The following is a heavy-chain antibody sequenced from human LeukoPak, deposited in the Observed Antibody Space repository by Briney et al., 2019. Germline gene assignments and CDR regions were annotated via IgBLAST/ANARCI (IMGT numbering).Heavy chain of an antibody. D-gene: IGHD4-23*01. CDR2: IYHSGST. V-gene: IGHV4-38-2*02. CDR1: GYSISSGYY. CDR3: ARFSIRWGFDY. Sequence: SETLSLTCTVSGYSISSGYYWGWIRQPPGKGLEWIGSIYHSGSTYYNPSLKSRVTISVDTSKNQFSLKLSSVTAADTAVYYCARFSIRWGFDYWGQGTLVTVPS. J-gene: IGHJ4*02.